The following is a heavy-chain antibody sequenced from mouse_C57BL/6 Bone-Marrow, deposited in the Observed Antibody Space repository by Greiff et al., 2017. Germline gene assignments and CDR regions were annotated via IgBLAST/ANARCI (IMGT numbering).Heavy chain of an antibody. CDR1: GFTFSSYA. D-gene: IGHD6-1*01. CDR2: ISDGGSYT. Sequence: EVKLEESGGGLVKPGGSLKLSCAASGFTFSSYAMSWVRQTPEKRLEWVATISDGGSYTYYPDNVKGRFTISRDNAKNNLYLQMSHLKSEDTAMYYCARENYASYWYFDVWGTGTTVTVSS. J-gene: IGHJ1*03. CDR3: ARENYASYWYFDV. V-gene: IGHV5-4*01.